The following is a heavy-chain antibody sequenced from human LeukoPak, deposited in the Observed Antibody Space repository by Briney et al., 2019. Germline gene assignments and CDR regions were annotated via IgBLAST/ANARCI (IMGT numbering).Heavy chain of an antibody. CDR3: ATPNFGRIAAQGY. CDR2: IKQDGSEK. CDR1: GFTFSSYW. D-gene: IGHD6-6*01. Sequence: GGSLRLSCAASGFTFSSYWMSWVRQAPGKGLEWVANIKQDGSEKYYVDSVKGRFTISRDNAKNSLYLQMNSLRAEDTAVYYCATPNFGRIAAQGYSGQGTLVTVSS. J-gene: IGHJ4*02. V-gene: IGHV3-7*01.